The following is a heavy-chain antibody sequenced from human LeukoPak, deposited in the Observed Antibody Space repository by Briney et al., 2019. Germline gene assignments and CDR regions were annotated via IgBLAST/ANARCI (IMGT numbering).Heavy chain of an antibody. V-gene: IGHV3-64D*06. D-gene: IGHD2-2*01. J-gene: IGHJ4*02. CDR3: AQLQGPYFVY. CDR2: ISSNGGST. CDR1: GFTFSTYP. Sequence: GGSLRLSCSASGFTFSTYPMHWVRQAPGKGLEYVSDISSNGGSTHYADSVKGRFTISRDNSKNTLYLQMRSLRAEDTAVYYCAQLQGPYFVYWGQGTLVTVSS.